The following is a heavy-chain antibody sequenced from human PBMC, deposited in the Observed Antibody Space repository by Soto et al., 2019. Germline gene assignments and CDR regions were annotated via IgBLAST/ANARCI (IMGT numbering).Heavy chain of an antibody. D-gene: IGHD2-8*01. CDR2: IIPIFGAA. V-gene: IGHV1-69*13. CDR1: GGTFSSYS. Sequence: SVKVSCKASGGTFSSYSISWVRQAPGQGLEWMGGIIPIFGAADYAQKFQGRVTITADESTSTAYMELSSLRSEDTAVYYCACTVSNYYYYGMDVWGQGTTVTVSS. CDR3: ACTVSNYYYYGMDV. J-gene: IGHJ6*02.